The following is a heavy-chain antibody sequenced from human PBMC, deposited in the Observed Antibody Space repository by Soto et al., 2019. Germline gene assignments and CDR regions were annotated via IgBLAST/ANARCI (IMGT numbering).Heavy chain of an antibody. CDR2: IGTSSSYI. CDR3: ARDSVRDYLYYYYGMDV. Sequence: PGGSLRLSCAASGFTFSSYTMNWVRQAPGRGLDWVSSIGTSSSYIYYADSVKGQFTISRDNAKNSLFLQMNSLRADDTAVYYCARDSVRDYLYYYYGMDVWGQGTTVTVSS. V-gene: IGHV3-21*01. J-gene: IGHJ6*02. D-gene: IGHD4-17*01. CDR1: GFTFSSYT.